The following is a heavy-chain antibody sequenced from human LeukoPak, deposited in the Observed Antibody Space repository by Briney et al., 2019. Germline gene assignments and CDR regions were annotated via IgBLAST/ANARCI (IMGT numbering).Heavy chain of an antibody. J-gene: IGHJ4*02. V-gene: IGHV6-1*01. CDR1: GDSVSSNSAA. CDR3: ARAGDPGIAAAGYFDY. D-gene: IGHD6-13*01. CDR2: TYYRSKWYN. Sequence: SQTLSLTCAISGDSVSSNSAAWNWVRQSPSRGLEWLGRTYYRSKWYNDYAVSVKSRITINPDTSKNQFSLQLNSVTPEDTAVYYCARAGDPGIAAAGYFDYWGQGTLVTVSS.